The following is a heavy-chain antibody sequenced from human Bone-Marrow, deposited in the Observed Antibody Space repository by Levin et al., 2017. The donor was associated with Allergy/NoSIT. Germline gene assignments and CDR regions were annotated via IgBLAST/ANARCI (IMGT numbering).Heavy chain of an antibody. CDR1: GDSVRSGSHY. V-gene: IGHV4-61*01. CDR3: ARERGREGWFDP. Sequence: PSETLSLTCTVSGDSVRSGSHYWSWIRQPPGRALEWIGYVYYNGNTDYNPTLAGRVTMSVDTSNNQFSLSLASMTAADTAVYFCARERGREGWFDPWGQGTLVTVSS. D-gene: IGHD3-16*01. CDR2: VYYNGNT. J-gene: IGHJ5*02.